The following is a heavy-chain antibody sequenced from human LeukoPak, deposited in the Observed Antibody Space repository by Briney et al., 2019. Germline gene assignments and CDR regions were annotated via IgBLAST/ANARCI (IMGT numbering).Heavy chain of an antibody. Sequence: GGYLRRYAAASAYTFSGNAMSWVRHAQGNGLEWVSTIGDTGGTTLYADSVKGRFTISRDTSKNILYLQMNSLRAEATAFYPCANHRLFDPFDVWVHGTMVTVSS. D-gene: IGHD4/OR15-4a*01. CDR3: ANHRLFDPFDV. V-gene: IGHV3-23*01. J-gene: IGHJ3*01. CDR2: IGDTGGTT. CDR1: AYTFSGNA.